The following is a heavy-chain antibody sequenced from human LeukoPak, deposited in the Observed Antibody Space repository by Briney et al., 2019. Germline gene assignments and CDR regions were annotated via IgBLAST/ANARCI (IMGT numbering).Heavy chain of an antibody. CDR2: IKQDGSEK. D-gene: IGHD3-10*01. V-gene: IGHV3-7*01. Sequence: HPGGSLRLSCAASGFTFSSYWMSWVRQAPGKGLEWVANIKQDGSEKYYVGSVKGRFTISRDNAKNSLYLQMNSLRAEDTAVYYCAKDEALDYYGSGSYLGYWGQGTLVTVSS. J-gene: IGHJ4*02. CDR3: AKDEALDYYGSGSYLGY. CDR1: GFTFSSYW.